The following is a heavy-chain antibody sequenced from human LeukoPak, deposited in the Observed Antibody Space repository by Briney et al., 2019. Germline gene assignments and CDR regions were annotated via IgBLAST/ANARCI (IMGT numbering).Heavy chain of an antibody. V-gene: IGHV3-48*03. CDR3: ARSGGIIDY. CDR1: GFTFSSYE. J-gene: IGHJ4*02. CDR2: ISRSATTI. Sequence: GGSLRLSCAASGFTFSSYEMNWVRQAPGKGLEWVSSISRSATTIYYADSVKGRFTISRDNAKNSLYLQMNSLRAEDTARYYCARSGGIIDYWGQGTLVTVSS. D-gene: IGHD3-10*01.